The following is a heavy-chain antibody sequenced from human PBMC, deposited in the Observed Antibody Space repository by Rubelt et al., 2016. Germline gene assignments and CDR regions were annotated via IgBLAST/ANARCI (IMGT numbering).Heavy chain of an antibody. Sequence: QVQLVQSGAEVKKLGSSVKVSCKASGGTFSSYAISWVRQAPGKGLEWMGGFDPEDGETIYAQKFQGRVTMTEDTSTDTAYMELSSLRSEDTAVYYCATALHSGYDSSGYYHGYFDYWGQGTLVTVSS. J-gene: IGHJ4*02. V-gene: IGHV1-24*01. CDR2: FDPEDGET. CDR1: GGTFSSYA. D-gene: IGHD3-22*01. CDR3: ATALHSGYDSSGYYHGYFDY.